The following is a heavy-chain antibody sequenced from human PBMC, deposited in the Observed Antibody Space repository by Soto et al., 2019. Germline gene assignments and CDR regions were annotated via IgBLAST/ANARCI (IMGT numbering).Heavy chain of an antibody. J-gene: IGHJ6*02. CDR3: TSAPGFWSGYPSV. CDR2: IYYSGTT. Sequence: PSETLSLTCTVSGGPISSFYWSWIRQPPGKGLEWVAYIYYSGTTNYNPSLKSRVTISADTSKNQVSLRLTSVTAADTAAYYCTSAPGFWSGYPSVWGQGTTVTVSS. CDR1: GGPISSFY. V-gene: IGHV4-59*01. D-gene: IGHD3-3*01.